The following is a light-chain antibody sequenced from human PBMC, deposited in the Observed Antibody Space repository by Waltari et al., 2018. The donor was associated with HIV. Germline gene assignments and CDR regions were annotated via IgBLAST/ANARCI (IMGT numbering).Light chain of an antibody. CDR1: QSISSW. Sequence: DIQMTQSPSTLSASVGDRVTITCRASQSISSWLAWYQQEPGKAPKLLIYKASTLQSGVPSRFSGSGSGTEFTLTISSLQPNDFATYYRQQYNSYSWTFGQGTKVDIK. V-gene: IGKV1-5*03. J-gene: IGKJ1*01. CDR3: QQYNSYSWT. CDR2: KAS.